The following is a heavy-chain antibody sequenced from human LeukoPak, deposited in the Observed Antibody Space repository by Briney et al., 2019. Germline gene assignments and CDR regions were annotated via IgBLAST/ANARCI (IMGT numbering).Heavy chain of an antibody. Sequence: GGSLRLSCTASGFAMSWVRQAPGKGLEWVASIRGSGDDSTYYADSVKGRFIISRDHFKNTLYLQMDSLRAEDSAVYYCARDPLSVTGTNERYDYYGFDVWGQGTTVTVSS. CDR1: GFA. CDR2: IRGSGDDST. D-gene: IGHD6-19*01. J-gene: IGHJ6*02. CDR3: ARDPLSVTGTNERYDYYGFDV. V-gene: IGHV3-23*01.